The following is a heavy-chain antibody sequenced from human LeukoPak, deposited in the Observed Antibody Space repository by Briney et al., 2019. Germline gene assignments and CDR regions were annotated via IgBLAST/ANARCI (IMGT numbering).Heavy chain of an antibody. Sequence: SQTLSLTCAVSGGSISSGGYSWSWIRQPPGKGLEWIGYIYHSGSTYYNPSLKSRVTISVDRSKNQFSLKLSSVTAADTAVYYCARNYDSSGFDASDIWGQGTMVTVSS. D-gene: IGHD3-22*01. J-gene: IGHJ3*02. CDR3: ARNYDSSGFDASDI. V-gene: IGHV4-30-2*01. CDR1: GGSISSGGYS. CDR2: IYHSGST.